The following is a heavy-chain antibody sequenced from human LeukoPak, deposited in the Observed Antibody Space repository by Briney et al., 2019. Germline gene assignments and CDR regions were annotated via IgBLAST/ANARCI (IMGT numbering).Heavy chain of an antibody. CDR3: ARGLKLLWFGDTSGWFDP. J-gene: IGHJ5*02. D-gene: IGHD3-10*01. CDR2: IYYSGST. Sequence: SETLSLTCTVSGGSISSYYWSWIRQPPGKGLEWIGYIYYSGSTNYNPSLKSRVTISVDTSKNQFSLKLSSVTAADTAVYYCARGLKLLWFGDTSGWFDPWGQGTLVTASS. CDR1: GGSISSYY. V-gene: IGHV4-59*01.